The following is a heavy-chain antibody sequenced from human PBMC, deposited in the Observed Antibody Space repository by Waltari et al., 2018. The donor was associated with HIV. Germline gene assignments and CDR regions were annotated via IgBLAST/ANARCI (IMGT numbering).Heavy chain of an antibody. CDR2: IYYTGPT. Sequence: QLQLQESGPGLVRPSETLSLTCSVSGGSIRSSGHYWGWLRQSSGNGLEWVGSIYYTGPTYSSSPLTNRLTLSVDATKGQFSLTLKSVTAADTAIYYCARGTIESGVTAGFGFWGQGTLVAVSS. V-gene: IGHV4-39*01. CDR3: ARGTIESGVTAGFGF. J-gene: IGHJ4*02. CDR1: GGSIRSSGHY. D-gene: IGHD2-21*02.